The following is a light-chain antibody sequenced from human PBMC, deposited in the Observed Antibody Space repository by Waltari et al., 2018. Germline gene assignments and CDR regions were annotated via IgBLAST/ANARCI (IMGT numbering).Light chain of an antibody. CDR1: TGAVTSGHY. CDR3: LLSYSGAWV. Sequence: QAVVTQEPSLTVSPGGTVTLTCGSSTGAVTSGHYPYWFQQKPGQAPRTPIYDPSNKHSWTPSRFAGSLLGGKAALTLSGAQPEDEAEYYCLLSYSGAWVFGGGTKLTVL. V-gene: IGLV7-46*01. J-gene: IGLJ3*02. CDR2: DPS.